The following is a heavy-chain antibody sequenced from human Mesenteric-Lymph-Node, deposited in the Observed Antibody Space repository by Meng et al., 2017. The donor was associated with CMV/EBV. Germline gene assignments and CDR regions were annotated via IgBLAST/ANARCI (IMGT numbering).Heavy chain of an antibody. CDR1: GAPISTYY. D-gene: IGHD3-3*01. CDR3: ARGFSEYYDFWTGYYTLFDY. V-gene: IGHV4-59*12. J-gene: IGHJ4*02. Sequence: SETLSLTCTVSGAPISTYYWNWIRQPPGKGLEWIGYIYYSGGITDYSPSLKSRVTISVDTSKNQFSLKLSSVTAADTSVYYCARGFSEYYDFWTGYYTLFDYWGQGTLVTVSS. CDR2: IYYSGGIT.